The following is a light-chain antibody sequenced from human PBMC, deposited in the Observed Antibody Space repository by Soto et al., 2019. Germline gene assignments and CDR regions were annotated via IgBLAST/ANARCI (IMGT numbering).Light chain of an antibody. CDR2: EVS. V-gene: IGLV6-57*04. CDR1: SGSIASNY. J-gene: IGLJ1*01. Sequence: FMLTQPHSVSESPGKTLSISCTRSSGSIASNYVQWYQQRPGSAPATVIYEVSKRPSGVPDRFSGSKSGNTASLTVSGLQAEDEADYYCSSYAGSNNYVFGTGTKVTVL. CDR3: SSYAGSNNYV.